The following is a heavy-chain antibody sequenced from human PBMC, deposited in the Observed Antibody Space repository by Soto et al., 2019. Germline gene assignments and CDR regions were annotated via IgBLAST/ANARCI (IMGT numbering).Heavy chain of an antibody. Sequence: QVQLVQSGAEVKKPGSSVKVSCKASGGTFSSYAISWVRQAPGQGLEWMGGIIPIFGTANYAQKFQGRVTITADESTSTAYMELSSLSSEDTAVYYCARVAAARPYYSYGMDVWGQGTTVTVSS. J-gene: IGHJ6*02. CDR1: GGTFSSYA. D-gene: IGHD6-13*01. V-gene: IGHV1-69*01. CDR3: ARVAAARPYYSYGMDV. CDR2: IIPIFGTA.